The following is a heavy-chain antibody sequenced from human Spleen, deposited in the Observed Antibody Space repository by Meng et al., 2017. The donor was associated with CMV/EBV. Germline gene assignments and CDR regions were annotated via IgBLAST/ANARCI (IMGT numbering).Heavy chain of an antibody. CDR2: ISAYNGNT. D-gene: IGHD1-26*01. Sequence: GESLKISCEASGYTFISYGISWVRQAPGQGLEWMGWISAYNGNTNYAQKIQGRVTMTTDTSTSTAYMELRSLRSDDTAVYYCARDGAVGASSFDYWGQGTQVTVSS. CDR3: ARDGAVGASSFDY. V-gene: IGHV1-18*01. J-gene: IGHJ4*01. CDR1: GYTFISYG.